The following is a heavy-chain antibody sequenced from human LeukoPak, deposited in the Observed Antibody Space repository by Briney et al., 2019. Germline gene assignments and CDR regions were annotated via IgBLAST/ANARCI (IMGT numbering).Heavy chain of an antibody. D-gene: IGHD6-6*01. V-gene: IGHV1-2*02. CDR3: AREPLALRSIAARPGYWFDP. J-gene: IGHJ5*02. CDR2: INPNSGGT. Sequence: SVKVSCKASGYTFTGYYMHWVRQAPGQGLEWMGWINPNSGGTNYAQKFQGRVTMTRDTSISTAYMELSRLRSDDTAVYYCAREPLALRSIAARPGYWFDPWGQETLVTVSS. CDR1: GYTFTGYY.